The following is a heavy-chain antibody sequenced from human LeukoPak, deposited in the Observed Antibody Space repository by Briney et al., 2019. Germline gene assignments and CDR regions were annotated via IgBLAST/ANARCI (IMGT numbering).Heavy chain of an antibody. CDR3: ANPSRLYNRQFDY. D-gene: IGHD1-14*01. CDR2: ISSSSSTI. J-gene: IGHJ4*02. CDR1: GFTFSSYS. Sequence: GGSLRLSCAASGFTFSSYSMNWVRQAPGKGLEWVSYISSSSSTIYYADSVKGRFTISRDNSKNTLYLQMNSLRAEDTAVYYCANPSRLYNRQFDYWGQGTLVTVSS. V-gene: IGHV3-48*01.